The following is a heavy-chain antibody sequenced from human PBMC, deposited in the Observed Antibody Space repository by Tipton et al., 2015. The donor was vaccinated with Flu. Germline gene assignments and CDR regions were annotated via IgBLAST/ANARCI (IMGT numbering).Heavy chain of an antibody. CDR2: ISHSGRT. V-gene: IGHV4-38-2*01. CDR3: ARSTYYYGSGSADY. CDR1: GYSITSAYY. J-gene: IGHJ4*02. Sequence: GLVKPSETLSLSCDVSGYSITSAYYWGWVRQPPGQGLEWIGSISHSGRTYYNPSLKSRVTISVDTAKNQFSQRLSSVTAADTAVYYCARSTYYYGSGSADYWGQGTLVTVSS. D-gene: IGHD3-10*01.